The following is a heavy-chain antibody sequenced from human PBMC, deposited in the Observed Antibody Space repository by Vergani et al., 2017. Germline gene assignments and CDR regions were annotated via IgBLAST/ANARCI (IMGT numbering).Heavy chain of an antibody. J-gene: IGHJ6*02. CDR2: IRFDGSNK. CDR1: GLTFSTCG. V-gene: IGHV3-30*02. D-gene: IGHD3-10*01. Sequence: VRVVESGGTLVKPGGSLRLSCAASGLTFSTCGMHWVRQAPGKGLEWVAFIRFDGSNKYYGDSVNGRFIISRDNSKNTVDLRMNSLRTDDTAIYYCAKDRPTNMFRGAYGMDVWGQGP. CDR3: AKDRPTNMFRGAYGMDV.